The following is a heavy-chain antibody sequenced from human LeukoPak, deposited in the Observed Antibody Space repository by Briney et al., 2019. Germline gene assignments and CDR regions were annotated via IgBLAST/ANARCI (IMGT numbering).Heavy chain of an antibody. D-gene: IGHD4-11*01. V-gene: IGHV3-30-3*01. CDR2: ISYDGSNK. J-gene: IGHJ6*02. Sequence: GGSLRLSCAASGFTFSSYAMHWVRQAPGKGLEWVAVISYDGSNKYYADSVKGRFTISRDNSKNTLFLQMNNLRAEDTAVYYCARDRTTLRNYYYYGMDVWGQGTTVTVSS. CDR1: GFTFSSYA. CDR3: ARDRTTLRNYYYYGMDV.